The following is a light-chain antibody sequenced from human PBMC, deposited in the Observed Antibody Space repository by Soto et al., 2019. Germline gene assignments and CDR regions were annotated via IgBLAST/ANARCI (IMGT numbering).Light chain of an antibody. Sequence: AIQLTQSPSSLSASVGDRVTISCRASQGISSALAWYQRKPGKAPRLLIYDVSSLHSGVPSRFSGSGSGTDFTLTISSLQPEDFGSYYCQHVSDYPRAFGQGTMLDIK. CDR1: QGISSA. CDR3: QHVSDYPRA. J-gene: IGKJ2*01. V-gene: IGKV1D-13*01. CDR2: DVS.